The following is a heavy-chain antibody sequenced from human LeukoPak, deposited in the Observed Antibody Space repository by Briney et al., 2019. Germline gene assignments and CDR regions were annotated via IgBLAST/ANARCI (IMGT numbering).Heavy chain of an antibody. Sequence: GGSLRLSCAASGFTFSSYAMHWVRKAPGKGLEWVAVISYDGSNKYYADSVKGRFTISRDNSKNTLYLQMNSLRAEDTAVYYCARDPSPGAFDIWGQGTMVTVSS. CDR1: GFTFSSYA. J-gene: IGHJ3*02. CDR3: ARDPSPGAFDI. CDR2: ISYDGSNK. V-gene: IGHV3-30-3*01.